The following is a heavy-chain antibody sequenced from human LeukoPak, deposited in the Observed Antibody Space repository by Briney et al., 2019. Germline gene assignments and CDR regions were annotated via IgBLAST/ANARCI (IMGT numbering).Heavy chain of an antibody. CDR2: MYYTGSS. Sequence: PSETLSLTCTVSGGSISSDYWSWIRQPPGKGLEWIGYMYYTGSSNYNPSLKSRVTISVDTSKNQFSLKLSTVTAADTAVYYCARQVNLVWFDPWGQGTLVTVSS. D-gene: IGHD1-14*01. CDR1: GGSISSDY. J-gene: IGHJ5*02. CDR3: ARQVNLVWFDP. V-gene: IGHV4-59*08.